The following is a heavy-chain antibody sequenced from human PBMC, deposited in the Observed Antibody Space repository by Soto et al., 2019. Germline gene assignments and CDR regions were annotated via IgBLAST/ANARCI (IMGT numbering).Heavy chain of an antibody. Sequence: ASVKVSCQASGSPFTSYDINLVRQATGQGLEWMGWMNPNSGNTGYAQKFQGRVTMTRNTSISTAYMELSSLRSEDTAVYYCARFEAVAGLVDPWGQETLVTVSS. CDR1: GSPFTSYD. J-gene: IGHJ5*02. CDR3: ARFEAVAGLVDP. CDR2: MNPNSGNT. V-gene: IGHV1-8*01. D-gene: IGHD6-19*01.